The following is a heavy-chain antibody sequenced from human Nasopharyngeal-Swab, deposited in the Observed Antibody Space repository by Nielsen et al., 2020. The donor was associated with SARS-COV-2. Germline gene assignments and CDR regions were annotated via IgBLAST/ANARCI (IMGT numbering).Heavy chain of an antibody. J-gene: IGHJ4*02. Sequence: GESLKISCAASGFTFSDSYMTWVRQAPGKGLESVSYISGNSDATNYADSVRGRFTISRDNSKNTLYLQMNSLRAEDTAVYYCAKKTVGTYPFDYWGQGTLVTLSS. CDR3: AKKTVGTYPFDY. CDR2: ISGNSDAT. D-gene: IGHD3-16*02. CDR1: GFTFSDSY. V-gene: IGHV3-11*03.